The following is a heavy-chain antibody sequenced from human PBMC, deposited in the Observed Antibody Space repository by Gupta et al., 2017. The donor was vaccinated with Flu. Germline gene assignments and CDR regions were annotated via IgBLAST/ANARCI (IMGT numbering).Heavy chain of an antibody. CDR2: HSGAS. CDR3: VGTGDYGLFDY. D-gene: IGHD3-9*01. V-gene: IGHV4-59*01. J-gene: IGHJ4*02. Sequence: HSGASNYNPSLKSRLTMSVDRSKKQFSLKLSSVTAADTADDYCVGTGDYGLFDYWGQGALVTVSS.